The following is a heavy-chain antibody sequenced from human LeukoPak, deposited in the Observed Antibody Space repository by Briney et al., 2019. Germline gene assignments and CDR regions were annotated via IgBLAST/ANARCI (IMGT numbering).Heavy chain of an antibody. CDR2: INPSGGST. CDR1: GYTFTSYY. V-gene: IGHV1-46*01. J-gene: IGHJ4*02. Sequence: GASVKVSCKASGYTFTSYYMHWVRQAPGQGLEWMGIINPSGGSTSYAQKFQGRVTMTRDTSTSTVYMELSSLRSEDTAVYYCAREPARLGESKRKYYFDYWGQGTLVTVSS. D-gene: IGHD3-16*01. CDR3: AREPARLGESKRKYYFDY.